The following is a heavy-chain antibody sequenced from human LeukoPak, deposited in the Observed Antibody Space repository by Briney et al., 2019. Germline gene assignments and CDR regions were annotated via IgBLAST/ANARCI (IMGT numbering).Heavy chain of an antibody. D-gene: IGHD5-18*01. CDR2: IKQDGSEK. Sequence: GGSLRLSCAASGFTFSSYWMIWVRQAPGKALEWVANIKQDGSEKFYVDSVKGRFTISRDNAKNSLYLQMNSLRPEDTAVYYCVEGGAARFDYWGQGTLVAVSS. J-gene: IGHJ4*02. CDR3: VEGGAARFDY. V-gene: IGHV3-7*01. CDR1: GFTFSSYW.